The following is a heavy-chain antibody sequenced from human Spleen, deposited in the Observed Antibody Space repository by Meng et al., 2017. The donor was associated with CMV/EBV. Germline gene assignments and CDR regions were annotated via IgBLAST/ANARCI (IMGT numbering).Heavy chain of an antibody. CDR2: ISSSSSFI. CDR1: GFTFKSYS. CDR3: ARDIGGAAGNYGMDV. Sequence: GESLKISCAASGFTFKSYSMTWVRQAPGKGLEWVSSISSSSSFIYYGDSVKGRFTISRDNAKNSVFLQMDRLRAEDTAVYYCARDIGGAAGNYGMDVWGQGTTVTVSS. V-gene: IGHV3-21*01. J-gene: IGHJ6*02. D-gene: IGHD6-13*01.